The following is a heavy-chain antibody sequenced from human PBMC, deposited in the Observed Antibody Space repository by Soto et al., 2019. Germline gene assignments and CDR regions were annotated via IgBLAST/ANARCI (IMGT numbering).Heavy chain of an antibody. Sequence: PGGSLRLSCAASGFTFSSYSMNWVRQAPGKGLEWVSYISSSSSTIYYADSVKGRFTISRDNAKNSLYLQMNSLRAEDTAVYYCARDRRGYIYRYDGLFDYWGQGTLVTVSS. CDR1: GFTFSSYS. CDR3: ARDRRGYIYRYDGLFDY. J-gene: IGHJ4*02. V-gene: IGHV3-48*01. CDR2: ISSSSSTI. D-gene: IGHD5-18*01.